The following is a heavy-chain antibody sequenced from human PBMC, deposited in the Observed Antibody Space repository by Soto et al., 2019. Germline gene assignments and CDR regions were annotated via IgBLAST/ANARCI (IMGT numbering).Heavy chain of an antibody. Sequence: QVRLVQSGAEVKKPGSSVTVSCKASGGTFNTYTFSWVRQAPGQGLEWMGSILPILGSLNYAQRFQGRLSSTADYSTTTAYTERSSLTSQETAMYYCTRIPRYSFPTSDPLDNWGQGTLVTVSS. CDR2: ILPILGSL. CDR3: TRIPRYSFPTSDPLDN. D-gene: IGHD4-4*01. V-gene: IGHV1-69*08. J-gene: IGHJ4*02. CDR1: GGTFNTYT.